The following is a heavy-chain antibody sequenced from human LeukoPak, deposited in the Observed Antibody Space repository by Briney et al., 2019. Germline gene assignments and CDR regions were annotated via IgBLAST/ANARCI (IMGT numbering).Heavy chain of an antibody. CDR3: ARAGYGSWYFYYYGMDV. CDR1: GFTFSSYS. D-gene: IGHD6-13*01. CDR2: ISSSSSYI. J-gene: IGHJ6*02. V-gene: IGHV3-21*01. Sequence: GGSLRLSCAASGFTFSSYSMNWVRQAPGKGLEWVSSISSSSSYIYYADSVKGRFTISRDNAKNSLYLQMNSLRAEDTAVYYCARAGYGSWYFYYYGMDVWGQGTTVTVSS.